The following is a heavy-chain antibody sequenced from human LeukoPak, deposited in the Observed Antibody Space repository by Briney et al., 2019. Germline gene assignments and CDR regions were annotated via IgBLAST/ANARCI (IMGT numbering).Heavy chain of an antibody. J-gene: IGHJ4*02. Sequence: GGSLRLSCAASGFTFSSYSMNWVRQAPGKGLEWVSSISSSSSYIYYADSVKGRFTISRDNAKNSLYLQMNSLRAEDTAVYYCARGMREYSSTNFDYWGQGTLVTVSS. D-gene: IGHD6-6*01. CDR2: ISSSSSYI. CDR3: ARGMREYSSTNFDY. CDR1: GFTFSSYS. V-gene: IGHV3-21*01.